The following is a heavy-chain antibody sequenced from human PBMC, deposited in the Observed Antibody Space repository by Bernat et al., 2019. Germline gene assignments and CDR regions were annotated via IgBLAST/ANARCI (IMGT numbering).Heavy chain of an antibody. D-gene: IGHD4-17*01. Sequence: EVQLVDSGGGLVQPGGSVRLSCAASGLTFSDHFMVWVRQAPGKGLEWVGRTRNKAKSYTTEFAASVKGRFTISRDDSKNLLYLQMNSLKTEDTAVYYCTRERTSTVITEGFDYWGQGTLVTVSS. J-gene: IGHJ4*02. CDR3: TRERTSTVITEGFDY. CDR2: TRNKAKSYTT. CDR1: GLTFSDHF. V-gene: IGHV3-72*01.